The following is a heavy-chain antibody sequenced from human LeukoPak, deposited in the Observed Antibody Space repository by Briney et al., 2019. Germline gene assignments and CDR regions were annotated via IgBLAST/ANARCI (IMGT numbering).Heavy chain of an antibody. Sequence: GRSLRLSCTASGFSFSNYGMHWVRQDPGKGLEWVALASFDGSNKYYADSVKGRFTISRDNAKNSLYLQMNSLRAEDTAVYYCASPGEYSYAFDIWGQGTMVTVSS. CDR2: ASFDGSNK. J-gene: IGHJ3*02. CDR3: ASPGEYSYAFDI. V-gene: IGHV3-30*03. CDR1: GFSFSNYG. D-gene: IGHD5-18*01.